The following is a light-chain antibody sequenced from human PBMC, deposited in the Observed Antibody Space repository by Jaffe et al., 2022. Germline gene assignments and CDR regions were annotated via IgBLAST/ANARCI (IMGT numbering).Light chain of an antibody. Sequence: QSALTQPASVSGSPGQSITISCTGTSSDVGGYNYVSWYQKNTGRAPKLLIYDVSNRPSGVSNRFSGSKSGNTASLTISGLQAEDEADYYCCSYTTSSTLYVVFGGGTKLTVL. CDR2: DVS. CDR3: CSYTTSSTLYVV. CDR1: SSDVGGYNY. V-gene: IGLV2-14*03. J-gene: IGLJ2*01.